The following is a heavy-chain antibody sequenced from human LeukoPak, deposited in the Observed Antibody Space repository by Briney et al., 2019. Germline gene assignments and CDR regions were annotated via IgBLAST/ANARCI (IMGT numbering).Heavy chain of an antibody. D-gene: IGHD3-22*01. CDR2: ISGSSSST. Sequence: ETLSLTCTVSGGSTTNYYWSWVRQAPGKGLEWVSAISGSSSSTYYADSVKGRCSISRDNSKNTLYLQMNSLRAEDTAVYYCAKVRMITMIAYDAFDIWGQGTMVTVSS. V-gene: IGHV3-23*01. CDR3: AKVRMITMIAYDAFDI. CDR1: GGSTTNYY. J-gene: IGHJ3*02.